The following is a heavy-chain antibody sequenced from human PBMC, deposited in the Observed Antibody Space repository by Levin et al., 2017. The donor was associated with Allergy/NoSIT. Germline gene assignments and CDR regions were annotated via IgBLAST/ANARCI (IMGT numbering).Heavy chain of an antibody. CDR3: ARWLDMDTVGVDY. V-gene: IGHV5-51*01. CDR2: IYPSDSDT. J-gene: IGHJ4*02. D-gene: IGHD5-18*01. Sequence: GGSLRLSCKGSGSNFTNYWIGWVRQMPGKGLEWMGIIYPSDSDTRYSPSFQGQVTISADKSISTAYLQWSRLKASDTGIYYCARWLDMDTVGVDYWGQGTLVTVSS. CDR1: GSNFTNYW.